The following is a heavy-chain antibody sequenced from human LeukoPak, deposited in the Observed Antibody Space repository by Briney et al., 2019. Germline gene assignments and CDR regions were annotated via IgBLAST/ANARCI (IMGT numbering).Heavy chain of an antibody. CDR3: ARDRISINALDM. CDR1: GDSITGHY. D-gene: IGHD1-14*01. V-gene: IGHV4-59*11. CDR2: ISHIGST. J-gene: IGHJ3*02. Sequence: PSETLSLTYSVSGDSITGHYLTWIRQPPGNGLEGIGYISHIGSTNYNPSLKSRVTISVDTSKNQFSLKLTSVTAADTALYYCARDRISINALDMWGQGTMVTVSS.